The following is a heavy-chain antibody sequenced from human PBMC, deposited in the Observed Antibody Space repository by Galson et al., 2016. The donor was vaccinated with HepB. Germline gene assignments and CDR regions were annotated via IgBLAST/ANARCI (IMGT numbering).Heavy chain of an antibody. CDR2: ITSSSTTI. V-gene: IGHV3-48*02. CDR3: ARGSNDFWSGYYSWYFDL. J-gene: IGHJ2*01. CDR1: GLTFSNYN. D-gene: IGHD3-3*01. Sequence: SLRLSCAASGLTFSNYNMNWVRQAPGKGLEWISYITSSSTTIYYAASVEGRFTISRDDAKNSLYLQMNSLRDEDTAVYYCARGSNDFWSGYYSWYFDLWGRGTLVTVSS.